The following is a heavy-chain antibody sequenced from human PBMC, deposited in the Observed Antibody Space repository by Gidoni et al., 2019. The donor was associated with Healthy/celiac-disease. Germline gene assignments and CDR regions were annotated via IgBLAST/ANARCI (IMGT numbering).Heavy chain of an antibody. CDR2: IYPGDSDT. V-gene: IGHV5-51*01. D-gene: IGHD3-22*01. Sequence: EVQLVQSGAEVKKPGESLKISCTGSGYSFTSYWIGWVRQMPGKCLEWMGIIYPGDSDTRYSPSFQVQVTISADKSISTAYLQWSSLKASDTAMYYCARQAYYYDSSGYPIDYWGQGTLVTVSS. CDR1: GYSFTSYW. CDR3: ARQAYYYDSSGYPIDY. J-gene: IGHJ4*02.